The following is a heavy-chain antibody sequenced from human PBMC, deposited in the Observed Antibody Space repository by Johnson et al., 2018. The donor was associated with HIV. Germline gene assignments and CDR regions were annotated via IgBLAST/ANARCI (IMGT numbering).Heavy chain of an antibody. J-gene: IGHJ3*02. D-gene: IGHD3-10*01. Sequence: VQVVESGGGVVQPGRSLRLSCAASGFTFSTYAMHWVRQAPGKGLEWVALISYDGSDKYYGDSVKGRFTISRDTSKNTLFLEMNSLKAEDTAVYYCARESLEFWSRGAFDIWGQGTMVTVSS. CDR2: ISYDGSDK. CDR3: ARESLEFWSRGAFDI. V-gene: IGHV3-30*03. CDR1: GFTFSTYA.